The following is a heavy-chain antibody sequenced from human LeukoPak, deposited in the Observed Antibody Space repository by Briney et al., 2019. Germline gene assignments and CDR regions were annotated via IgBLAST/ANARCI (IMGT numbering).Heavy chain of an antibody. CDR3: ARRGYGDYFDY. CDR2: ISAYNGNT. D-gene: IGHD4-17*01. V-gene: IGHV1-18*04. CDR1: GYTFTGYY. J-gene: IGHJ4*02. Sequence: ASVKVSCKASGYTFTGYYMHWVRQAPGQGLEWMGWISAYNGNTNYAQKLQGRVTMTTDTSTSTAYMELRSLRSDDTAVYYCARRGYGDYFDYWGQGTLVTVSS.